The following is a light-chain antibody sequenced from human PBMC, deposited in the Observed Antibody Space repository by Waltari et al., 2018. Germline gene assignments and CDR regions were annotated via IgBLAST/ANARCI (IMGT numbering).Light chain of an antibody. V-gene: IGKV1-5*01. CDR1: QSLSNW. Sequence: DIQMTQSPSTLSASIGDRVTITCRASQSLSNWLAWYQQKPGKAPKPLSYGASSLESGVPSRFSGSGSGTEFTLTISSLQPDDFATYYCQQYNTYSRTFGQGTTVEVK. CDR2: GAS. J-gene: IGKJ1*01. CDR3: QQYNTYSRT.